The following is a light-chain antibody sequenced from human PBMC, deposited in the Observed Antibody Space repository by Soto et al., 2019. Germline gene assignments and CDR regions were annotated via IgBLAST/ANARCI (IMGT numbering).Light chain of an antibody. V-gene: IGLV2-14*01. Sequence: QSVLTQPASVSGSPGNSITISCTGTSSDVGGYNYVSWYQQHPGKAPKLMIYEVSNRPSGVSNRFSGSKSGNTASLTISGLQAEDEADYYCSSYTSSSTLNYVFGTGTKVTVL. J-gene: IGLJ1*01. CDR1: SSDVGGYNY. CDR3: SSYTSSSTLNYV. CDR2: EVS.